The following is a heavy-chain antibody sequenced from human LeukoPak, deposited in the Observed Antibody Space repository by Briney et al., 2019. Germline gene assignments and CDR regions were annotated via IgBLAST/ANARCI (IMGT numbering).Heavy chain of an antibody. D-gene: IGHD5-18*01. CDR2: IKQDGSEK. J-gene: IGHJ4*02. Sequence: PGGSLRLSCAASGFTFSSYWMSWVRQAPGKGLEWVANIKQDGSEKYYVDSVKGRFTISRDNAKNSLCLQMNSLRAEDTAVYYCAREGIQLWPYYFDYWGQGTLVTVSS. CDR1: GFTFSSYW. V-gene: IGHV3-7*04. CDR3: AREGIQLWPYYFDY.